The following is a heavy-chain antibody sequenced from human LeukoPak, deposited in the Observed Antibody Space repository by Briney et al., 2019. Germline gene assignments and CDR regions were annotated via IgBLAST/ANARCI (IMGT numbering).Heavy chain of an antibody. D-gene: IGHD6-19*01. J-gene: IGHJ6*03. CDR1: GGSFSGYY. CDR2: INHSGST. Sequence: SETLSLTCAVYGGSFSGYYWSWIRQPPGKGLEWIGEINHSGSTNYNPSLKSRVTISVDTSKDQFSLKLSSVTAADTAVYYCARRYSSGWYRAGYYYYYMDVWGKGTTVTVSS. V-gene: IGHV4-34*01. CDR3: ARRYSSGWYRAGYYYYYMDV.